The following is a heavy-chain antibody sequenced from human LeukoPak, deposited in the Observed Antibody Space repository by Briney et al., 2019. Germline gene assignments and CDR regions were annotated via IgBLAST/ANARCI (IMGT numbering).Heavy chain of an antibody. J-gene: IGHJ5*02. CDR2: IYHSGST. CDR3: ARIYYGSGSYFSAWFDP. CDR1: GGSISSSNW. D-gene: IGHD3-10*01. Sequence: SGTLSLTCAVSGGSISSSNWWSWVRQPPGKGLEWIGEIYHSGSTNYNPSLKSRVTISVDKSKNQFSLKLSSVTAADTAVYYCARIYYGSGSYFSAWFDPWGQGTLVTVSS. V-gene: IGHV4-4*02.